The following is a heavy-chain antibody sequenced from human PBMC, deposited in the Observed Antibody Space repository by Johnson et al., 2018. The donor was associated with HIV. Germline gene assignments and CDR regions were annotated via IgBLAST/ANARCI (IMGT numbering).Heavy chain of an antibody. D-gene: IGHD2-21*02. Sequence: VQLVESGGGLVQPGGSLRLSCAASGFTFSSYAMSWVRQAPGKGLEWVSAISGRGGSTGYADSVKGRVTISRDNAKHSLYLQMNSLRAEDTAVYYCARAAYCGGDCYSGSRLDAFDIWGQGTMVTVSS. V-gene: IGHV3-23*04. CDR2: ISGRGGST. CDR1: GFTFSSYA. CDR3: ARAAYCGGDCYSGSRLDAFDI. J-gene: IGHJ3*02.